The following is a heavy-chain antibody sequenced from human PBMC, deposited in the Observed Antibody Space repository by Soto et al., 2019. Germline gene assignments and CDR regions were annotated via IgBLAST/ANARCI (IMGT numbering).Heavy chain of an antibody. CDR2: IIPHCGPV. D-gene: IGHD4-4*01. Sequence: QVQLVQSGAEVKKPGSSVKVSCKASGDSFNNDGVNWVRQAPGQGLEWVGGIIPHCGPVKYPQKVQGRATITADTPTNTGFIELSSLTSEDTAIYDWARGALICLYNNFVLGAWGQGSSMTVYS. CDR1: GDSFNNDG. J-gene: IGHJ6*02. V-gene: IGHV1-69*06. CDR3: ARGALICLYNNFVLGA.